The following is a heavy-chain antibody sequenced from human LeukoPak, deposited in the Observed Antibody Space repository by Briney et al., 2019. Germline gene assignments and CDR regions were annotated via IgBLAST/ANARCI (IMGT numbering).Heavy chain of an antibody. CDR1: GGSFSGYY. V-gene: IGHV4-34*01. Sequence: SETLSLTCAVYGGSFSGYYWSWIRQPPGKGLEGIGEINHSGSTNYNPSLKSRVTISVDTSKNQFSLKLSSVTAADTAVYYCARIRTVDTAMVSPIYYYYYMDVWGKGTTVTVSS. CDR2: INHSGST. CDR3: ARIRTVDTAMVSPIYYYYYMDV. J-gene: IGHJ6*03. D-gene: IGHD5-18*01.